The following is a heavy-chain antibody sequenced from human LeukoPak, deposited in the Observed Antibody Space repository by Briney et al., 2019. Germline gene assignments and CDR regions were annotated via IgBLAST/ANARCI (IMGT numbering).Heavy chain of an antibody. V-gene: IGHV4-61*09. D-gene: IGHD3-10*01. J-gene: IGHJ3*02. CDR2: IYTSGST. CDR1: GGSISNTYY. CDR3: ARSDGYGLVGI. Sequence: SETLSLTCTVSGGSISNTYYWTWIRQPAGKGLEWIGHIYTSGSTNYNPSLKSRVTLSIDTSKNQFSLKLSSVTAADTAVYYCARSDGYGLVGIWGQGTMVTVSS.